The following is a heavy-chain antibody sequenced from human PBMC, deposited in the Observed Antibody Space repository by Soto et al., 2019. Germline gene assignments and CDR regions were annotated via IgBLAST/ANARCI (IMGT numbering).Heavy chain of an antibody. CDR1: GFTFSDYS. J-gene: IGHJ1*01. CDR3: ARGDFSIGGWSAEFFHP. D-gene: IGHD6-19*01. CDR2: ISSSGSTI. V-gene: IGHV3-48*02. Sequence: EVQLVDSGGGLVQPGGSLRLSCAASGFTFSDYSMNWVRQAPGKGLEWVASISSSGSTIFYADSVKGRFTISRDNAKNSMYLQMNSLRDEDTAVFYCARGDFSIGGWSAEFFHPCGQGTLVTVSS.